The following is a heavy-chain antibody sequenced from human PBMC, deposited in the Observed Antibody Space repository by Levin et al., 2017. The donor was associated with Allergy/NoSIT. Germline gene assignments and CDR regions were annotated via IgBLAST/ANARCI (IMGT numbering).Heavy chain of an antibody. CDR3: ARDRDWAFDY. Sequence: PGESLKISCAASGFTFNSYSMNWVRQAPGQGLEWISYITRDSGILSYAGSVKGRFTISRDNARDSVDLQMNSLRAEDTAVYYCARDRDWAFDYWGQGILVTVSS. CDR1: GFTFNSYS. J-gene: IGHJ4*02. D-gene: IGHD3-9*01. CDR2: ITRDSGIL. V-gene: IGHV3-48*01.